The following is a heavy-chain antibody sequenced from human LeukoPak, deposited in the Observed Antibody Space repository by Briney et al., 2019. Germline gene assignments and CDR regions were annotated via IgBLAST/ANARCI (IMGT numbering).Heavy chain of an antibody. Sequence: PGGSLRLSCTAPGFTFSSYSMNWVRQAPGKGLEWVSSISSSGSNIYYADSLRGRFTISRDNAKNLLYLQMNSLRAEDTALYYCARDPFQQPGAFDLWGRGTLVTVSS. CDR2: ISSSGSNI. CDR1: GFTFSSYS. D-gene: IGHD6-13*01. CDR3: ARDPFQQPGAFDL. J-gene: IGHJ2*01. V-gene: IGHV3-21*01.